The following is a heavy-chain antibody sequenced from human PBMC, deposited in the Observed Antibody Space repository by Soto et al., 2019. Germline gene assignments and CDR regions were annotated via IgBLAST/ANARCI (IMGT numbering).Heavy chain of an antibody. CDR2: ISGDSVTI. J-gene: IGHJ4*02. CDR1: GFTFSPYS. D-gene: IGHD1-1*01. Sequence: EVQLLESGGGVVQPGGSLRLSCAASGFTFSPYSMSWVRQAPGKGLEWVSIISGDSVTIEYADSAKGRFTISRDNTKNRLFLQMGSLRAEDTAVYYCARGIGNPSYFANWGQGTLVTVSS. V-gene: IGHV3-23*01. CDR3: ARGIGNPSYFAN.